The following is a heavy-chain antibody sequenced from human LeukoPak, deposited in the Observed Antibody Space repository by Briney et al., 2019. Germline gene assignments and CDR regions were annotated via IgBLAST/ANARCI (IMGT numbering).Heavy chain of an antibody. Sequence: SVKVSCKASGGTFSSYAISWVRQAPGQGLEWMGRIIPIFGTANYAQKFQGRVTITTDESTSTAYMELSSLRSEDTAVYYCARDVTTYYYDSSGPGYMGVWGKGTTVTVSS. CDR3: ARDVTTYYYDSSGPGYMGV. V-gene: IGHV1-69*05. J-gene: IGHJ6*03. D-gene: IGHD3-22*01. CDR2: IIPIFGTA. CDR1: GGTFSSYA.